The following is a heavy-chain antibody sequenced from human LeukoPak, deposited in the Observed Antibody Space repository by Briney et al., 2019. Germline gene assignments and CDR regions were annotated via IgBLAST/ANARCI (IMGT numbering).Heavy chain of an antibody. V-gene: IGHV4-4*07. CDR3: ARDAAMAQPDL. J-gene: IGHJ2*01. CDR1: GVSLSSYS. CDR2: IYTSGST. Sequence: SDPLSLTCSVSGVSLSSYSWSWIRQPAGKGLEWIGHIYTSGSTTYNHSLKSRVTMSVDTSKNQFFLKLSSVTAADTAVYYCARDAAMAQPDLWGRGTLVTVSS. D-gene: IGHD2-8*01.